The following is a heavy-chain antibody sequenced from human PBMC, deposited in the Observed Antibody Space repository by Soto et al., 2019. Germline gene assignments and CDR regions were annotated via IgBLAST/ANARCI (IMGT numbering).Heavy chain of an antibody. CDR3: AKDLQFSGLLSAQTFDY. V-gene: IGHV3-23*01. Sequence: EVQLLESGGVFVQPGGSLRLSCAVSGFTFSSHAMIWVRQAPGKGLECVSSITGSGDSTYYADSVKGRFNISRDKSKSTLYLQMNSLRAEDTAVYYCAKDLQFSGLLSAQTFDYWGQGTQVTVSS. J-gene: IGHJ4*02. CDR1: GFTFSSHA. D-gene: IGHD6-19*01. CDR2: ITGSGDST.